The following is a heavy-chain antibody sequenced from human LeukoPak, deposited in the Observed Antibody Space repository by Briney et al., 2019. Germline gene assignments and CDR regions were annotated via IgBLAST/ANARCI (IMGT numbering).Heavy chain of an antibody. CDR3: ARERREFFDY. CDR1: GYTFTDYY. J-gene: IGHJ4*02. Sequence: GASVKVSCKASGYTFTDYYVHWVRQAPGQGLEWMGWINPNSGGTKYAQNFQGRVTMTRDTSISTAYMELSRLRSDDTALYYCARERREFFDYWGQGTLVTVSS. CDR2: INPNSGGT. D-gene: IGHD3-10*01. V-gene: IGHV1-2*02.